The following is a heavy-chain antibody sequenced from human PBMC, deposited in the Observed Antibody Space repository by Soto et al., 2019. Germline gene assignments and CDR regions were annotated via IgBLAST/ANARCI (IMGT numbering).Heavy chain of an antibody. Sequence: SETLPLTCTFSGCSISSYYWSWIRQPPGKGLEWIGYIYYSGSTNYNPSLKSRVTISVDTSKNQFSLKLSSVTAADTAVYYCAREVVNSRYWGMDVWGQGTTVTVSS. CDR1: GCSISSYY. D-gene: IGHD2-15*01. CDR2: IYYSGST. J-gene: IGHJ6*02. CDR3: AREVVNSRYWGMDV. V-gene: IGHV4-59*01.